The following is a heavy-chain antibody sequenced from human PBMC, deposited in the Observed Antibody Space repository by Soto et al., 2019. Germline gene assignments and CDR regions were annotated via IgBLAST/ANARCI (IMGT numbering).Heavy chain of an antibody. Sequence: GGSLRLSCAASGFTFSSYGMHWVRQAPGKGLEWVAVISYDGSNKYYADSVKDRFTISRDNSKNTLYLQMNSLRAEDTAVYYCAKVRGLYYYDSSGFDYWGQGTLVTVSS. CDR2: ISYDGSNK. V-gene: IGHV3-30*18. CDR1: GFTFSSYG. D-gene: IGHD3-22*01. J-gene: IGHJ4*02. CDR3: AKVRGLYYYDSSGFDY.